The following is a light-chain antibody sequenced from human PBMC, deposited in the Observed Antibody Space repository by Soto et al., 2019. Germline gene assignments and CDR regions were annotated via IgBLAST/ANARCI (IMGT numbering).Light chain of an antibody. Sequence: DIVMTQSPLSLPVTPGEPASISCRSSQSLLHSNGYNPLDWYLQKPGQSPQLLIYLGSNRASGVPDRFSGSGSGTDFTLKISRVEAEDVGVSYCMQALQIRTFGQGTRVEI. CDR3: MQALQIRT. J-gene: IGKJ1*01. CDR1: QSLLHSNGYNP. V-gene: IGKV2-28*01. CDR2: LGS.